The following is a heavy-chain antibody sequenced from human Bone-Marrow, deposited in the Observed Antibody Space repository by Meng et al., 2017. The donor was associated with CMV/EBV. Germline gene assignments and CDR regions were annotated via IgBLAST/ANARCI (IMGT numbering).Heavy chain of an antibody. V-gene: IGHV3-30-3*01. Sequence: CADSGFTFSSYAMHWVRQAPGKGLEWVAVISYDGSNKYYTDSVKGRFTISRDNSKNTLYLQMNSLRAEDTAVYYCARVGIVGATADYWGQGTLVTVSS. CDR2: ISYDGSNK. J-gene: IGHJ4*02. CDR1: GFTFSSYA. CDR3: ARVGIVGATADY. D-gene: IGHD1-26*01.